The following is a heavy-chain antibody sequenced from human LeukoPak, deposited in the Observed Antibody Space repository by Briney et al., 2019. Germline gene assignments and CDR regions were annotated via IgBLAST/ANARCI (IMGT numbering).Heavy chain of an antibody. CDR2: IKQDGSEK. J-gene: IGHJ5*02. Sequence: AGSLRLSCAASGFTFSSYWMSWVRQAPGKGLEWVANIKQDGSEKYYVDSVKGRFTISRDNAKNSLYLQMNSLRAEDTAVYYCARYSSGWYDRGFDPWGQGTLVTVSS. CDR3: ARYSSGWYDRGFDP. D-gene: IGHD6-19*01. CDR1: GFTFSSYW. V-gene: IGHV3-7*01.